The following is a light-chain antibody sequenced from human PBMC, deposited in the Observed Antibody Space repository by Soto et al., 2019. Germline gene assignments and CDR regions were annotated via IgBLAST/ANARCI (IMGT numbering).Light chain of an antibody. CDR3: QQYGSSIS. CDR1: QSVSSSY. J-gene: IGKJ5*01. CDR2: GAS. V-gene: IGKV3-20*01. Sequence: TESPANLSDAHTERATRSSRASQSVSSSYLGWYQQEPGQAPSVLIYGASSRATGMPDRFSGSGSGTDFTLSISRLEPEDFAVYYCQQYGSSISFGQGTRLEI.